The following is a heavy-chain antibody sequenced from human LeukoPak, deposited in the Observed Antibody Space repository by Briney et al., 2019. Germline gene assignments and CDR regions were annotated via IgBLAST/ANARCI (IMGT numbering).Heavy chain of an antibody. Sequence: GRSLRLSCAASGFTFSSYGMHWVRQAPGKGLEWVAVISYDGSNKYYADSVKGRFTISRDNSKNTLYLQMNSLRAEDTAVYYYAKGGYTVYYFDYWGQGTLVTVSS. CDR1: GFTFSSYG. V-gene: IGHV3-30*18. CDR2: ISYDGSNK. CDR3: AKGGYTVYYFDY. D-gene: IGHD6-25*01. J-gene: IGHJ4*02.